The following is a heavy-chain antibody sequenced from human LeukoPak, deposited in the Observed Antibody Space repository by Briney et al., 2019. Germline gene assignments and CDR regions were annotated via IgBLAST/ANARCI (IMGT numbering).Heavy chain of an antibody. V-gene: IGHV4-39*01. CDR2: IYYSGST. D-gene: IGHD1-26*01. J-gene: IGHJ4*02. CDR3: ARHRPWEYYLDY. CDR1: GGSISSSSYY. Sequence: SETLSLTCTVSGGSISSSSYYWGWIRQPPGKGLEWIGSIYYSGSTYYNPSLKSRVTISVDTSKNQFSLKLSSVTAADTAVYYCARHRPWEYYLDYWGQGTLVTVSS.